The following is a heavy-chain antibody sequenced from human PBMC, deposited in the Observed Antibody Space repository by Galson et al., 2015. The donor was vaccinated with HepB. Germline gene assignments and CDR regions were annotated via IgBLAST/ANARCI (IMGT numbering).Heavy chain of an antibody. CDR2: IYHSGST. CDR3: ARDCVRSSTSCYEVAP. V-gene: IGHV4-38-2*02. Sequence: LSLTCTVSGYSISSGYYWGWIRQPPGKGLGGIGSIYHSGSTYYNPSLKSRVTISVDTSKNKFSLKLSSVTAADTAVYYCARDCVRSSTSCYEVAPWGQGTLVTVSS. J-gene: IGHJ5*02. CDR1: GYSISSGYY. D-gene: IGHD2-2*01.